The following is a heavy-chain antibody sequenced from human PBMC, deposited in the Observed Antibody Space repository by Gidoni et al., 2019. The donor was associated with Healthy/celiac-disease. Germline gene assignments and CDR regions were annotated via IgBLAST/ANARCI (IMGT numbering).Heavy chain of an antibody. V-gene: IGHV2-26*01. J-gene: IGHJ6*03. D-gene: IGHD3-3*01. CDR1: GFSLRNARMG. CDR2: IFSNDEK. Sequence: QVTLKESGPVLVKPTETLTLTCTVSGFSLRNARMGVSWLRQPPGKALEWLAHIFSNDEKSYSTSLKSRLTISKDTSKSQVVLTMTNMDPVDTATYYCARIVVYDFDLCYYMDVWGKGTTVTVSS. CDR3: ARIVVYDFDLCYYMDV.